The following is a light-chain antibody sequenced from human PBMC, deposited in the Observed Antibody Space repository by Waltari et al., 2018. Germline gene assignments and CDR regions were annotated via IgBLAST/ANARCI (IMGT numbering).Light chain of an antibody. CDR3: MQSIQFPWT. CDR2: GVS. J-gene: IGKJ1*01. CDR1: QSLVYSDGRTY. Sequence: DIVMTQTPLSLSVTPGQPASIYCRSSQSLVYSDGRTYFYWYLQKPGQPPQVLIYGVSNRFSGVPDRFSGSGSGTDFTLKISRVEAEDVGVYYCMQSIQFPWTFGQGTKVEIK. V-gene: IGKV2D-29*01.